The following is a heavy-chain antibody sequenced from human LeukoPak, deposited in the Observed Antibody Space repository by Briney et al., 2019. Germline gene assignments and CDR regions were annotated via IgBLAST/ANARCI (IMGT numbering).Heavy chain of an antibody. V-gene: IGHV1-2*02. D-gene: IGHD5-18*01. CDR1: GYTFTGYY. CDR2: INPNSGGT. Sequence: ASVKVSCKASGYTFTGYYMHWVRQAPGQGLEWMGWINPNSGGTNYAQKFQGRVTMTRDTSISTAYMELSRLRSDDTAVYYCGVLGDTALITYFDLWGRGTLVTVSS. CDR3: GVLGDTALITYFDL. J-gene: IGHJ2*01.